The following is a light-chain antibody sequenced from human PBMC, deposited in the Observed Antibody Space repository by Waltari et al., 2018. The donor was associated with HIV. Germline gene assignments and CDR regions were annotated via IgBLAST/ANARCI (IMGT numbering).Light chain of an antibody. CDR3: LQHNDYPRT. CDR2: AAS. J-gene: IGKJ2*01. V-gene: IGKV1-17*01. Sequence: DIQMTQSPSSLSASVGDRVTITCRATQGISNALGWYQQKPGEAPKRLIYAASTLQNGVSSRFSGSGSGTEFTLTITSLQPEDVATYYCLQHNDYPRTFGQGTKLEIK. CDR1: QGISNA.